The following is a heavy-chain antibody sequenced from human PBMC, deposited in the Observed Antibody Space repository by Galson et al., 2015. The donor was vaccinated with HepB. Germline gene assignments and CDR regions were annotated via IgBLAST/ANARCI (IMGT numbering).Heavy chain of an antibody. J-gene: IGHJ5*02. V-gene: IGHV3-23*01. D-gene: IGHD6-19*01. Sequence: SLRLSCAASGFTFDSYAMTWVRQAPGKGLEWVSAISDDVTRTYYTDSVKGRFTISRDNSKNTLYLQMNSLRAEDTAVYYCAKVVETGVPGTPNYFDPWGQGTLVTVSS. CDR3: AKVVETGVPGTPNYFDP. CDR1: GFTFDSYA. CDR2: ISDDVTRT.